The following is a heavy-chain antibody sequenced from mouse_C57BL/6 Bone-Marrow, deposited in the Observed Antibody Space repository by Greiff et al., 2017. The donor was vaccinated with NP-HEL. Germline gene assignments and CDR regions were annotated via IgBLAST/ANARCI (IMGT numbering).Heavy chain of an antibody. CDR2: IDPSDSET. CDR1: GYTFTSYW. D-gene: IGHD1-1*01. Sequence: VQLQQPGAELVRPGSSVKLSCKASGYTFTSYWMHWVKQRPIQGLEWIGNIDPSDSETHYNQKFKDKATLTVDKSSSTAYMQLSSLTSEDSAVYYCARRGYYYGSSYWYFDGWGTGTTVTVSS. V-gene: IGHV1-52*01. CDR3: ARRGYYYGSSYWYFDG. J-gene: IGHJ1*03.